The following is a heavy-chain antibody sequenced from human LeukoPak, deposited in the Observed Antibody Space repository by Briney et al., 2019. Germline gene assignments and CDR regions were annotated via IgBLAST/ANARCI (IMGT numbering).Heavy chain of an antibody. CDR3: ARDLGDSSGYLDAFDI. V-gene: IGHV3-11*04. D-gene: IGHD3-22*01. CDR2: ISSSGGTI. J-gene: IGHJ3*02. Sequence: GGSLRLSCAASGFTFSDYYMSWIRQAPGKGLEWVSYISSSGGTIYYADSVKGRFTISRDNAKNSLYLQMNSLRAEDTAVYYCARDLGDSSGYLDAFDIWGQGTMVTVSS. CDR1: GFTFSDYY.